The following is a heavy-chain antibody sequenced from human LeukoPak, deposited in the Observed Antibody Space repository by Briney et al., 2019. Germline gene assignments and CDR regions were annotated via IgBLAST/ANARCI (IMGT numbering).Heavy chain of an antibody. D-gene: IGHD2-2*02. Sequence: ASVKVSCKASGYTFTIYYMHWVRQAPGQGLEWMGWINPNSGGTSYARRFQGRVTMTRDTSISTAYMELSRLTSDDTAVYYCARNPAYYTSTSCYNDYWGQGTLVTVSS. CDR3: ARNPAYYTSTSCYNDY. CDR1: GYTFTIYY. V-gene: IGHV1-2*02. J-gene: IGHJ4*02. CDR2: INPNSGGT.